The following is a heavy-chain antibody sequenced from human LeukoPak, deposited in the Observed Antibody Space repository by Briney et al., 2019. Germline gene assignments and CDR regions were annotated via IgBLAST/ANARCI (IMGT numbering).Heavy chain of an antibody. J-gene: IGHJ4*02. Sequence: GGSLRLSCAASGFTFSSYSMNWVRQAPGKGLEWVSYISSSSSTIYYADSVKGRFTISRDNAKNSLYLQMNSLRAEDTALYYCARDTSMITMVRGVPDYWGQGTLVTVSS. V-gene: IGHV3-48*01. CDR3: ARDTSMITMVRGVPDY. CDR1: GFTFSSYS. D-gene: IGHD3-10*01. CDR2: ISSSSSTI.